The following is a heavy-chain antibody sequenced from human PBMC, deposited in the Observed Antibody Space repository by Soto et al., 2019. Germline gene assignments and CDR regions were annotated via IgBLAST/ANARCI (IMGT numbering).Heavy chain of an antibody. J-gene: IGHJ4*02. V-gene: IGHV4-59*01. CDR3: ARRYRGKFEY. D-gene: IGHD3-16*02. CDR2: IYYSGST. CDR1: GGSFSGYY. Sequence: PSETLSLTCDVYGGSFSGYYWSWIRQPPGKGLERIGYIYYSGSTNYNPSLKSRVTISVDTSKNQFSLKLTSVTAADTAVYYCARRYRGKFEYWGQGTLVTVSS.